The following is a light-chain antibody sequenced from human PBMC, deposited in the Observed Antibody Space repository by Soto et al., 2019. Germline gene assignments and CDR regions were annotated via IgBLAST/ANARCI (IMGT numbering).Light chain of an antibody. CDR2: DVF. CDR3: QQLETYPLT. CDR1: QGISSA. Sequence: AIQVTQSPSSLSASVGDTVTITCRASQGISSAFAWYQQKPGKVPRLLIYDVFNLQSGVSSRFSGSGSGTDFTLTISRPQPEDFATYYCQQLETYPLTFGQGTRLEIK. J-gene: IGKJ5*01. V-gene: IGKV1-13*02.